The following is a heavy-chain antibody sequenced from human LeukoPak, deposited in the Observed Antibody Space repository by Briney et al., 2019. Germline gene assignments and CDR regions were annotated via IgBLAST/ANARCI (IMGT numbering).Heavy chain of an antibody. D-gene: IGHD3/OR15-3a*01. CDR1: GYTFTRYY. Sequence: ASVNVSCKASGYTFTRYYVHWVRQAPGQGLEWIGWIHPNSGATNYAQKFQGRVTMNRDTYISTAYMELSGLRSDDTAVYYCARGRGSLDWSLWGQGTLVTVSS. CDR2: IHPNSGAT. V-gene: IGHV1-2*02. J-gene: IGHJ4*02. CDR3: ARGRGSLDWSL.